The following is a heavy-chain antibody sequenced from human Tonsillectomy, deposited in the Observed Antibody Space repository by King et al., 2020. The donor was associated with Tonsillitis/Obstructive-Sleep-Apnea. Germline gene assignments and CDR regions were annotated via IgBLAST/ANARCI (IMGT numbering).Heavy chain of an antibody. CDR3: AKVSLAYCVGDCYSAFDY. D-gene: IGHD2-21*01. CDR2: ISWNSGII. Sequence: EVQLVESGGVLVQPGRSLRLSCGASGFTFDDYAMHWVRQAPGKGLEWVSGISWNSGIIGYADSVKGRFTISRDNAKNSLYLQMNSLRAEDTALYYCAKVSLAYCVGDCYSAFDYWGQGTLVTVSS. J-gene: IGHJ4*02. CDR1: GFTFDDYA. V-gene: IGHV3-9*01.